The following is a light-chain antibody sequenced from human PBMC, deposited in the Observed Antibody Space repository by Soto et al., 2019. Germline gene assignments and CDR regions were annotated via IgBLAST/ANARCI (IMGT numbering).Light chain of an antibody. V-gene: IGKV3-20*01. CDR3: QQYDSSPTT. J-gene: IGKJ1*01. Sequence: EIVLTQSPGTLSLSPGERATLSCRASQTIGSNYLAWYQQKPGQAPRLLIYVASSRAPGIPDRFSGSGSGTDFALPITRMEPEDFAVYYCQQYDSSPTTFGQGTKVEIK. CDR1: QTIGSNY. CDR2: VAS.